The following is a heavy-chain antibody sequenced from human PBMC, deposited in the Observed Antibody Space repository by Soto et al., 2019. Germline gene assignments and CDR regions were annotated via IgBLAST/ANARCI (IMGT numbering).Heavy chain of an antibody. V-gene: IGHV1-69*06. CDR1: GGTFSSYA. CDR3: AREGRHMIVYYYYGMDV. D-gene: IGHD2-21*01. Sequence: QVQLVQSGAEVKKPGSSVKVSCKASGGTFSSYAISWVRQAPGQGLEWMGGIIPIFGTANYAQKFQGRVTINADKSTSTAYMELSSLRSEDTAVYYCAREGRHMIVYYYYGMDVWGQGTTVTVSS. CDR2: IIPIFGTA. J-gene: IGHJ6*02.